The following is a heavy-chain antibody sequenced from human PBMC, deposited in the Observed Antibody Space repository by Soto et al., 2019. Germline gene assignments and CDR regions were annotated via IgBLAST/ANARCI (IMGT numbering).Heavy chain of an antibody. CDR2: IYWDDDK. CDR1: GFSLTTSGVG. CDR3: AHRVLRTVFGLVTTTAISFDF. Sequence: QITLNESGPTVVRPTETLTLTCRFSGFSLTTSGVGVGWIRQSPGKAPEWLALIYWDDDKRYSASLKSRLTITKDTSKHQVVLTVSDLDPTDTATYYCAHRVLRTVFGLVTTTAISFDFWGQGTPVAVSS. V-gene: IGHV2-5*02. D-gene: IGHD3-3*01. J-gene: IGHJ4*02.